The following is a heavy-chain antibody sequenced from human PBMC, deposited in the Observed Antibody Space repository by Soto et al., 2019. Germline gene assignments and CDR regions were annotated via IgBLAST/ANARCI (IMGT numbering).Heavy chain of an antibody. Sequence: QVQLVQSGVEVKKPGASVKVSCKASGYTFTDYAISWVRQAPGRGLERMGWVNTYNGNPNYAQMFQGRVTMTTDTSTDTAYMELRSLKSNDSAVYYCARDSQYSTSWQRFDSWGQGTLVTVSS. V-gene: IGHV1-18*01. CDR1: GYTFTDYA. CDR2: VNTYNGNP. CDR3: ARDSQYSTSWQRFDS. J-gene: IGHJ4*02. D-gene: IGHD6-13*01.